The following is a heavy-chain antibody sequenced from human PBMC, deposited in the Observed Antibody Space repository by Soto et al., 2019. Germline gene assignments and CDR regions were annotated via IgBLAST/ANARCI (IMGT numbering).Heavy chain of an antibody. CDR2: IIPMIGRT. Sequence: QVQLVQSGAEVKKPGSSVKVSCKASGGTFNNYGMGWVRQAPGQGLEWMGGIIPMIGRTNYAQKFQGRLTLNADASRSTAYMELRSLRSDDTAGYYCASWDYDVLTGYSYDDWGQGTLVTVSS. CDR1: GGTFNNYG. J-gene: IGHJ4*02. CDR3: ASWDYDVLTGYSYDD. D-gene: IGHD3-9*01. V-gene: IGHV1-69*01.